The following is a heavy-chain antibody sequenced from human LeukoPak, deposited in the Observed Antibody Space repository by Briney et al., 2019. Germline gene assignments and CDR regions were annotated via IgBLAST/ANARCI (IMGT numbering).Heavy chain of an antibody. CDR3: AKVHIAVAGKSPTDY. CDR2: ISGSGGST. Sequence: GGSLRLSCAASGFTFSSYAMSWVRQAPGKGLEWVSAISGSGGSTYYADSVKGRFTISRDNSKDTLYLQMNSLRAEDTAVYYCAKVHIAVAGKSPTDYWGQGTLVTVSS. CDR1: GFTFSSYA. D-gene: IGHD6-19*01. V-gene: IGHV3-23*01. J-gene: IGHJ4*02.